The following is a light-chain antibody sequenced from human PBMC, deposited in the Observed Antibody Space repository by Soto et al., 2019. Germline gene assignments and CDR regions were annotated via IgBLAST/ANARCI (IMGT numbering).Light chain of an antibody. Sequence: QSVLTQPPSVYAAPGQKVTISRSGSSPNIGNNYVSWYQQFPGTAPKLLIYDNDKRPSGIPDRFSGSKSGTSATLGITGLQTGDEADYYCGTWDSSLSAGVFGGGTKLTVL. V-gene: IGLV1-51*01. CDR1: SPNIGNNY. CDR2: DND. J-gene: IGLJ2*01. CDR3: GTWDSSLSAGV.